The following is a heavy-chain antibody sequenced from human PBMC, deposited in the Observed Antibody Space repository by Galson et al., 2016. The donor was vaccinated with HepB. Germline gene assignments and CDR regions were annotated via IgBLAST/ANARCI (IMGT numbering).Heavy chain of an antibody. V-gene: IGHV1-18*04. CDR1: GYSFKTNG. CDR3: ARRDYTSGYYSFYYMDV. CDR2: ISSFNGNT. D-gene: IGHD6-19*01. Sequence: SVKVSCKASGYSFKTNGISWVRQAPGQGLEWLGWISSFNGNTNYAHNFRGRVTMTSDASTNTAYMELRSLRSDDSAVYYCARRDYTSGYYSFYYMDVWGGGTTVTVSS. J-gene: IGHJ6*03.